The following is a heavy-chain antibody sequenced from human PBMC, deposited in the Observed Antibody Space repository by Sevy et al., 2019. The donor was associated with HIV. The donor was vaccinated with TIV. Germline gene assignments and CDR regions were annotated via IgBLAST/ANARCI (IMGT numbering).Heavy chain of an antibody. J-gene: IGHJ6*03. D-gene: IGHD3-10*01. Sequence: ASVKVSCKASGGSFSNFAISWVRQAPGQGLEWMGAIIPVFDKTEYARKFKGRVTITADKSTTTAYLDLSSLTSENTAVYICARGSRLTHFGEFLFMTDGDGHLNIDVWGRGTAVTVSS. CDR3: ARGSRLTHFGEFLFMTDGDGHLNIDV. CDR2: IIPVFDKT. V-gene: IGHV1-69*06. CDR1: GGSFSNFA.